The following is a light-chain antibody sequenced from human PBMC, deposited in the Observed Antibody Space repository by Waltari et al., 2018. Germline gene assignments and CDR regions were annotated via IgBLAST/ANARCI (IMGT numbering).Light chain of an antibody. J-gene: IGLJ2*01. CDR2: QDT. CDR3: QAWDNVPHVV. V-gene: IGLV3-1*01. CDR1: KLGDKY. Sequence: SYELTQPPSVSVSPGQTASITRSGDKLGDKYACWYQQKPGHSPLLFVYQDTKRPSGIPERFSGSKSGDTASLTITGTQAMDEADYYCQAWDNVPHVVFGGGTKLTV.